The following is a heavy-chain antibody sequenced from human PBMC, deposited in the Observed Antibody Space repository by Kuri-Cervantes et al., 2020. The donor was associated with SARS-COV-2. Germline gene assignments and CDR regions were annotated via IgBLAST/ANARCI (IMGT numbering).Heavy chain of an antibody. CDR2: ISGSGGST. D-gene: IGHD2-2*01. V-gene: IGHV3-23*01. CDR1: GSTISSYS. Sequence: GGSLRLSCAASGSTISSYSVNWVRQAPGKGLEWVSAISGSGGSTYYADSVKGRFTISRDNSKNTLYLQMNSLRVEDTAVYYCARDAALFRCSSTSCYVLRWFDPWGQGTLVTVSS. J-gene: IGHJ5*02. CDR3: ARDAALFRCSSTSCYVLRWFDP.